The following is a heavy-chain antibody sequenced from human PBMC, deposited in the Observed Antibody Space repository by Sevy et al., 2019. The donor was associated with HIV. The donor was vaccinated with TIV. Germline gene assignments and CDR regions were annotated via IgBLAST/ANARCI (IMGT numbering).Heavy chain of an antibody. D-gene: IGHD3-16*01. J-gene: IGHJ4*02. CDR1: GFTFGDYC. CDR2: LKSDVYGGKV. Sequence: GGSLRLSCTASGFTFGDYCMSWVRHAPGKGLEWVAFLKSDVYGGKVDHAVSVRGRFVISRDDYKTIAYLQMHDLKTEDTGVYYCTRGKAAQSIFDYWGQGALVTVSS. V-gene: IGHV3-49*04. CDR3: TRGKAAQSIFDY.